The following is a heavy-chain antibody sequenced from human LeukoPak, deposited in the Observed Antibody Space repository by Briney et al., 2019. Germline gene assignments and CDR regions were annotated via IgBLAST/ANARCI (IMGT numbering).Heavy chain of an antibody. CDR2: INSDGSST. Sequence: GGSLRLSCAASGFTFSSYWMHWVRQAPGKGLVWVSRINSDGSSTSYADSVKGRFTISRDNAKNSLYLQMNSLRAEDSAVYYCASQWGSWTSAFDIWGQGTMVTVSS. V-gene: IGHV3-74*01. CDR3: ASQWGSWTSAFDI. D-gene: IGHD3/OR15-3a*01. J-gene: IGHJ3*02. CDR1: GFTFSSYW.